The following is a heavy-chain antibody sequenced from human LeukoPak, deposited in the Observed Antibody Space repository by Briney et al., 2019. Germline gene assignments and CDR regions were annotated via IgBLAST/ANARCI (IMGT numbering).Heavy chain of an antibody. CDR1: GFTFSSYA. CDR2: ISYDGSNK. D-gene: IGHD1-26*01. CDR3: ARELYSGSSLFDY. J-gene: IGHJ4*02. V-gene: IGHV3-30*04. Sequence: GGSLRLSCAASGFTFSSYAMHWVRQAPGKGLEWVAVISYDGSNKYYADSVKGRFTISRDNSKNTLYLQMNSLRAEDTAVYYCARELYSGSSLFDYWGQGTLVTVSS.